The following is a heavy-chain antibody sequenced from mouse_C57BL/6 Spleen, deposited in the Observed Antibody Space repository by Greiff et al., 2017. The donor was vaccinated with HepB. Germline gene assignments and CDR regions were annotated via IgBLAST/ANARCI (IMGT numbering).Heavy chain of an antibody. CDR1: GFNIKDYY. D-gene: IGHD1-1*01. J-gene: IGHJ1*03. CDR2: IDPEDGET. V-gene: IGHV14-2*01. Sequence: EVKLMESGAELVKPGASVKLSCTASGFNIKDYYMHWVKQRTEQGLEWIGRIDPEDGETKYAPKFQGKATITADTSSNTAYLQLSSLTSEDTAVYYCARDTTVVNWYFDVWGTGTTVTVSS. CDR3: ARDTTVVNWYFDV.